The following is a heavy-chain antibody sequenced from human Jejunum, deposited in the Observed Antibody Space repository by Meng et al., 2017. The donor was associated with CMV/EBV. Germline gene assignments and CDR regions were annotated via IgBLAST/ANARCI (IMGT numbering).Heavy chain of an antibody. D-gene: IGHD1-26*01. CDR1: GFTFSYHY. CDR2: VRNKAYSYTT. CDR3: AKIVGYTTPGY. J-gene: IGHJ4*02. Sequence: ASGFTFSYHYMDWDRQAPGKGLEWVGRVRNKAYSYTTEYAASVKGRFTISRDDSKNSLYLQMNSLKTEDTAVYYCAKIVGYTTPGYWGQGTLVTVSS. V-gene: IGHV3-72*01.